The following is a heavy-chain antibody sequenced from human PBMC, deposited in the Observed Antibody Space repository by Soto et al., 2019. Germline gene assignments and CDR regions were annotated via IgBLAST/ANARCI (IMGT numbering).Heavy chain of an antibody. J-gene: IGHJ3*02. D-gene: IGHD3-16*01. CDR1: GASISSSNYY. Sequence: QLQLQESGPGLVKPSETLSLTCTVSGASISSSNYYWGLIRQPPGKGLEWIGSIYYSGSTIYNSSLKSRVTISVDTSKNQFSLRLRSVTAADTALYYCASPTLGAFDIWGQGTMVTVSS. V-gene: IGHV4-39*01. CDR2: IYYSGST. CDR3: ASPTLGAFDI.